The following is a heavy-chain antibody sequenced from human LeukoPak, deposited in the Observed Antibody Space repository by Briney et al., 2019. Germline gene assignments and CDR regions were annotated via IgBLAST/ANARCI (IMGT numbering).Heavy chain of an antibody. D-gene: IGHD3-16*01. CDR1: GYSISGGYY. CDR2: IYHSGST. J-gene: IGHJ4*02. Sequence: PSETLSLTCAVSGYSISGGYYWGWIRQPPGKGLEYIRSIYHSGSTYYNPSLKSRLTISVDTSKNHFSLKLSSVTAADTAVYYCARVRGGKPLDYWGQGTLVTVSS. V-gene: IGHV4-38-2*01. CDR3: ARVRGGKPLDY.